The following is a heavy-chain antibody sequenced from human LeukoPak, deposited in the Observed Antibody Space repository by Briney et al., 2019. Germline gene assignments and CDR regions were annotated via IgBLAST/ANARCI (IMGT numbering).Heavy chain of an antibody. Sequence: PSETLSLTCTVSGGSITNYYWSWIRQPPGKGLEWIGYIHYSGSTKYKSSLKSRVTISVDTSKNQFSLKLNSVTAADTAVYYCARGKEVITMLRGLKPGYYFDYWGEGTLVTVPS. CDR3: ARGKEVITMLRGLKPGYYFDY. D-gene: IGHD3-10*01. V-gene: IGHV4-59*01. J-gene: IGHJ4*02. CDR1: GGSITNYY. CDR2: IHYSGST.